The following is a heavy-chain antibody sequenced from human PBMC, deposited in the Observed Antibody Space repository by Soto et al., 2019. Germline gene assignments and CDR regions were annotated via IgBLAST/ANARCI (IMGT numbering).Heavy chain of an antibody. CDR1: GGSISSGGYY. V-gene: IGHV4-31*02. Sequence: SETLSLTCTVSGGSISSGGYYWSWIRQHPGKGLEWIGYIYYSGSTYYNPSLKSRVTISVDTSKNQFSLKLSSVTAADTAVYYCARSGYCGGDCYPEYFQHWGQGTLVTVSS. D-gene: IGHD2-21*02. J-gene: IGHJ1*01. CDR2: IYYSGST. CDR3: ARSGYCGGDCYPEYFQH.